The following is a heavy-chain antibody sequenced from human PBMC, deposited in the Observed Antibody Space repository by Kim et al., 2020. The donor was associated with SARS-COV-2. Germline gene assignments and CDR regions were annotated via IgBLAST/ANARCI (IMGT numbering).Heavy chain of an antibody. Sequence: GESLKISCTGSGYSFSTYWIGWVRQMPGKGLEWMGIIYPGDSDTKYSPSFQGQVTISADKSISTAYLQWNSLKASDTAMYYCGIDYGGRGGYYFDYLGQGTLVTVSS. D-gene: IGHD4-17*01. V-gene: IGHV5-51*01. CDR3: GIDYGGRGGYYFDY. CDR1: GYSFSTYW. J-gene: IGHJ4*02. CDR2: IYPGDSDT.